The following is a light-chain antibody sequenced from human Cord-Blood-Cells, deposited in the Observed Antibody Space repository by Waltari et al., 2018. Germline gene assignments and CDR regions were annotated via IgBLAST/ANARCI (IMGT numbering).Light chain of an antibody. CDR2: WAS. CDR1: QSVLYSSNNKNY. Sequence: DIVMTQSPDSLAVSLGERATINCKSSQSVLYSSNNKNYLAWYQQKPGQPPKLLIYWASTRESGVPDRFNGSGSGTDFTLTISSLQAEDVAVYYCQQYYSTQLTFGGGTKVEIK. V-gene: IGKV4-1*01. J-gene: IGKJ4*01. CDR3: QQYYSTQLT.